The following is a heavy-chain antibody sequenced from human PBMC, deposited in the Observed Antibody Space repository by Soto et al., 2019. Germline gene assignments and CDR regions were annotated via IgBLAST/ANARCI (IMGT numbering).Heavy chain of an antibody. D-gene: IGHD2-15*01. Sequence: QVQLVESGGGVVQPGRSLRLSCAASGFTFRSYGMHWVRQAPGKGLEWVAVIWYDGSNKYYADSVKGRFTISRDNSKNTLYLQMNSLRAEDTAVYYCARPRCSGGSCYSGVGDYWGQGTLVTVSS. J-gene: IGHJ4*02. CDR2: IWYDGSNK. V-gene: IGHV3-33*01. CDR1: GFTFRSYG. CDR3: ARPRCSGGSCYSGVGDY.